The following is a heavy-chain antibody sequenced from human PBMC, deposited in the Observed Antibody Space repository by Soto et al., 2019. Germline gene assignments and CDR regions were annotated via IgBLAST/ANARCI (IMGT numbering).Heavy chain of an antibody. V-gene: IGHV1-18*01. J-gene: IGHJ6*03. CDR1: GYTFTSYG. CDR2: ISAYNGNT. Sequence: ASVKVSCKASGYTFTSYGISWVRQAPGQGLEWMGWISAYNGNTNYAQKLQGRVTMTTDTSTSTAYMELRSLRSDDTAVYYCASYVKDIVVVPAAKGRDYYYYMDVWGKGTTVTVSS. CDR3: ASYVKDIVVVPAAKGRDYYYYMDV. D-gene: IGHD2-2*01.